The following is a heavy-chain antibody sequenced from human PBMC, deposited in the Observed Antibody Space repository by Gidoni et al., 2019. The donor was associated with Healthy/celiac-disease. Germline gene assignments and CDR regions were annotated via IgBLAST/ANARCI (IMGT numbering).Heavy chain of an antibody. CDR2: INAGNGNT. D-gene: IGHD3-3*01. J-gene: IGHJ6*02. V-gene: IGHV1-3*01. CDR1: GYTFTSYA. CDR3: ANSHTIFGVGRGYGMDV. Sequence: QVQLLQSGAEVKKPAASVQVSCKASGYTFTSYAMHWVRQAPGQRLEWMGWINAGNGNTKYSQKFQGRVTITRDTSASTAYMELSSLRSEDTAVYYCANSHTIFGVGRGYGMDVWGQGTTVTVSS.